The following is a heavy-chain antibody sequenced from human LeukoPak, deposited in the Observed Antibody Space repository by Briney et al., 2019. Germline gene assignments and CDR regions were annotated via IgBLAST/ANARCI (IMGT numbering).Heavy chain of an antibody. Sequence: ASVKVSCKASGYTFTGYYMHWVRQAPGQGLEWMGWINPNSGGTNYAQKFQGRATMTRDTSISTAYMELSRLRSDDTAVYYCARGKLRFLEWLLSIDYWGQGTLVTVSS. J-gene: IGHJ4*02. CDR1: GYTFTGYY. CDR2: INPNSGGT. D-gene: IGHD3-3*01. V-gene: IGHV1-2*02. CDR3: ARGKLRFLEWLLSIDY.